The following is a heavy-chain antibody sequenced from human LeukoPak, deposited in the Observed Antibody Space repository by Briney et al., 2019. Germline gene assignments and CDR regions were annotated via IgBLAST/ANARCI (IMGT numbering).Heavy chain of an antibody. Sequence: GGSLRLTCPATGFTFSSYSMNWVRQAPGKGLEWVSYISSSGNTIDYADSVKGRFTISRDNAKNSLYLQMVSLRAEDTAVYYCARLRGYSYGYGDYWGQGTLVTVSS. D-gene: IGHD5-18*01. V-gene: IGHV3-48*04. CDR1: GFTFSSYS. CDR3: ARLRGYSYGYGDY. J-gene: IGHJ4*02. CDR2: ISSSGNTI.